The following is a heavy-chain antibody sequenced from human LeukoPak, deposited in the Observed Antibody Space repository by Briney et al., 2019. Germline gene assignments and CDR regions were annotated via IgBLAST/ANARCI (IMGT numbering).Heavy chain of an antibody. CDR1: GFTFRIYA. V-gene: IGHV3-23*01. CDR3: AKDLLQGDGYWDIDS. D-gene: IGHD5-24*01. J-gene: IGHJ5*01. Sequence: GGSLRLSCAASGFTFRIYAMNWLRQAPGKGLEWISGIVGSADDTRYADSVKGRFTISRDNSKNTPYLQMNSLRAEDTAIYYCAKDLLQGDGYWDIDSWGQGTLVTVSS. CDR2: IVGSADDT.